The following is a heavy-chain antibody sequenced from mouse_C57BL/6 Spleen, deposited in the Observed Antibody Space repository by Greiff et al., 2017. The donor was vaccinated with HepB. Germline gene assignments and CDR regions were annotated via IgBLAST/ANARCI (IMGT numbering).Heavy chain of an antibody. CDR2: IYPRSGNT. J-gene: IGHJ4*01. Sequence: VKLQQSGAELARPGASVKLSCKASGYTFTSYGISWVKQRTGQGLEWIGEIYPRSGNTYYNEKFKGKATLTADKSSSTAYMELRSLTSEDSAVYFCARQMLYYDYPYYAMDYWGQGTSVTVSS. CDR3: ARQMLYYDYPYYAMDY. D-gene: IGHD2-4*01. V-gene: IGHV1-81*01. CDR1: GYTFTSYG.